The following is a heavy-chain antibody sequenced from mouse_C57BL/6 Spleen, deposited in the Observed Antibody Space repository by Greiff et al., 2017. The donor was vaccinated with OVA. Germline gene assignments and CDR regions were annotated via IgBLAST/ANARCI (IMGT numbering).Heavy chain of an antibody. J-gene: IGHJ1*03. Sequence: VQLQQPGAELVMPGASVKLSCKASGYTFTSYWMHWVKQRPGQGLEWIGEIDPSDSYTNYNQKFKGKSTLTVDKSSSTAYMQLSSLTSEDSAVYYCARWGDYGSSYWYFDVWGTGTTVTVSS. V-gene: IGHV1-69*01. CDR3: ARWGDYGSSYWYFDV. CDR2: IDPSDSYT. D-gene: IGHD1-1*01. CDR1: GYTFTSYW.